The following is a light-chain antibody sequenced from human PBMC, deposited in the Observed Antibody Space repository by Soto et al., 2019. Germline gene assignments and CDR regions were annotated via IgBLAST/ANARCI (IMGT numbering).Light chain of an antibody. CDR2: GAS. J-gene: IGKJ3*01. CDR1: QSVTSSY. V-gene: IGKV3-20*01. CDR3: QQYGSSPLT. Sequence: IVLTQSPGTLSMSPGERATLTCRASQSVTSSYLAWYQQKAGQAPRLLMYGASSRATGIPDRFSGSGSGTDFTLTISRLEPEDFAVYYCQQYGSSPLTFGPGTKVDIK.